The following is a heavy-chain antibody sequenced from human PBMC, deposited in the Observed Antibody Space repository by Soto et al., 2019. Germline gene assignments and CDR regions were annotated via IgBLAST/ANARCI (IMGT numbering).Heavy chain of an antibody. CDR2: INFDGSYK. CDR1: GFTFSSYG. CDR3: ARGGLDGTYCGGACYTLDY. V-gene: IGHV3-33*01. Sequence: QVQLVESGGGVVQPGRSLRLSCAASGFTFSSYGMHWVRQAPGTGLEWVAIINFDGSYKYYADSVKGRFTISRDNSRNTLYLQMDSLSAEDTAVYYCARGGLDGTYCGGACYTLDYWGQGNLVTVSS. D-gene: IGHD2-21*02. J-gene: IGHJ4*02.